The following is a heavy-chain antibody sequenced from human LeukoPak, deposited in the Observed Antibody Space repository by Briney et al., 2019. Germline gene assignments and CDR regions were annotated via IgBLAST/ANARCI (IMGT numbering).Heavy chain of an antibody. CDR3: ARSERGYGDIFDY. D-gene: IGHD4-17*01. V-gene: IGHV3-30-3*01. Sequence: PGGSLRLSCAASGFTFSSYAMHWVRQAPGKGLEWVAVISYDGSNKYYADSVKGRFTISRDNSKNTLYLQMNSLRAEDTAVYYCARSERGYGDIFDYWGQGTLVTVSS. CDR1: GFTFSSYA. CDR2: ISYDGSNK. J-gene: IGHJ4*02.